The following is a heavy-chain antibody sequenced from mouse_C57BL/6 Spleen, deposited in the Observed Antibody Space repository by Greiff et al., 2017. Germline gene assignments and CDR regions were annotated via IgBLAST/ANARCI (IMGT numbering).Heavy chain of an antibody. D-gene: IGHD4-1*01. J-gene: IGHJ2*01. CDR1: GYTFTGYW. V-gene: IGHV1-9*01. CDR3: ARRRNLLTLYYLDY. CDR2: ILPGSGST. Sequence: VQLQQSGAELMKPGASVKLSCKATGYTFTGYWIEWVKQRPGHGLEWIGDILPGSGSTNYNEKFKGKATLTADTSSNTAYMQLSSLTTEDSAIYYWARRRNLLTLYYLDYWGQGTTLTVSS.